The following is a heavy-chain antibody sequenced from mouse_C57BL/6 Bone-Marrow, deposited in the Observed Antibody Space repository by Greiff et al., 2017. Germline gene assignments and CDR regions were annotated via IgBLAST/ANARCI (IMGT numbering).Heavy chain of an antibody. Sequence: VQLQQSGAELARPGASVKLSCKASGYTFTSYGISWVKQRTGQGLEWIGEIYPRSGNTYYNEKFKGKATLTADKSSSTAYMELRSLTSEDSAVYFCATPDYYGSVYQFAYWGQGTLVTVSA. V-gene: IGHV1-81*01. J-gene: IGHJ3*01. CDR2: IYPRSGNT. CDR1: GYTFTSYG. D-gene: IGHD1-1*01. CDR3: ATPDYYGSVYQFAY.